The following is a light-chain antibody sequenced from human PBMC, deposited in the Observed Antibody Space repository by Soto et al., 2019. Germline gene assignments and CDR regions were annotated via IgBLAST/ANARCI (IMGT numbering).Light chain of an antibody. J-gene: IGKJ1*01. CDR3: QQYGSSPRT. CDR2: GAS. CDR1: QSVTSSY. V-gene: IGKV3-20*01. Sequence: DIVLTQSPGTLSLSPGERATLSCRASQSVTSSYLAWYQQKPGQAPRLLIYGASSRATGIPDRFSGSGSGTEFTLTISRLEPEDFAVYYCQQYGSSPRTFGQGTNVEIK.